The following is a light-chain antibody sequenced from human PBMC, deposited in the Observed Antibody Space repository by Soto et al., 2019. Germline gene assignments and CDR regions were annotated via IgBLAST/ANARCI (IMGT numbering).Light chain of an antibody. V-gene: IGLV2-11*01. CDR1: SSDVGGYNY. Sequence: QSVLTQPRSVSGSPGQSVTISCTGTSSDVGGYNYVSWYQQHPGKAPKLMIYDVSKRPPGVPDRFSGSKSGNTASLTISGLQAEDEADYYCCPYAGSYTFVFGTGTKVTVL. J-gene: IGLJ1*01. CDR2: DVS. CDR3: CPYAGSYTFV.